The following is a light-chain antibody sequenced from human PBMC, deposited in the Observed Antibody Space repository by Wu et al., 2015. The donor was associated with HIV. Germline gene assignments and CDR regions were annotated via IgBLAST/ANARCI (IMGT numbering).Light chain of an antibody. CDR2: DAT. CDR3: QQRSNWL. V-gene: IGKV3-11*01. Sequence: EDVLTQSPATLSLSPGERATLSCRASQNINNYLAWYRQKPGQAPRLLIYDATNGATGVPARFSGSGSGTDFTLTISSLEPEDFAVYYCQQRSNWLFGQGTKLEIK. J-gene: IGKJ2*01. CDR1: QNINNY.